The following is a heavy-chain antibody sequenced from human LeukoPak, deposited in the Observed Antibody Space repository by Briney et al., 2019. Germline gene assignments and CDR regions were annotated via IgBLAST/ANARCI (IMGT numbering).Heavy chain of an antibody. J-gene: IGHJ4*02. Sequence: GGSLRLSCAASGFTFSDYYMSCIRQAPAKGLEWLSYISSTDVIWYGDAVKGRFTISRDNAKNSLYLQMSSLRAEDTAVYYCVRSYDLWTGLESFLDYWGQGTLVTVSS. CDR1: GFTFSDYY. CDR2: ISSTDVI. D-gene: IGHD3-3*01. CDR3: VRSYDLWTGLESFLDY. V-gene: IGHV3-11*04.